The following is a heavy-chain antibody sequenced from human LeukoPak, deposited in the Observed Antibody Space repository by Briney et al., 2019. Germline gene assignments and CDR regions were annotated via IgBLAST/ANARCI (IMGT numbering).Heavy chain of an antibody. J-gene: IGHJ4*02. V-gene: IGHV4-34*01. CDR3: ARHGPYNYDYVWGSYRKIDY. CDR2: INHSGST. Sequence: PSETLSLTCAVYGGSFSGYYWSWIRQPPGKGLEWIGEINHSGSTNYNPSLKSRVTISVDTSKNQFSLKLSSVTAADTAVYYCARHGPYNYDYVWGSYRKIDYWGQGTLVTVSS. CDR1: GGSFSGYY. D-gene: IGHD3-16*01.